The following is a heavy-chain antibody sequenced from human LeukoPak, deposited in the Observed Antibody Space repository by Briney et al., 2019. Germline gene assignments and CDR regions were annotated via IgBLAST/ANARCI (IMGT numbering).Heavy chain of an antibody. CDR2: IYPGDSDT. CDR3: ARLYYGDYDGAFDI. D-gene: IGHD4-17*01. Sequence: GESLKISCKGSGYSFTSYWIGWVRQMPGKGLEWMGIIYPGDSDTRYGPSFQGQITISADKSISTAYLQWSGLKASDTAMYYCARLYYGDYDGAFDIWGQGTMVTVSS. V-gene: IGHV5-51*01. CDR1: GYSFTSYW. J-gene: IGHJ3*02.